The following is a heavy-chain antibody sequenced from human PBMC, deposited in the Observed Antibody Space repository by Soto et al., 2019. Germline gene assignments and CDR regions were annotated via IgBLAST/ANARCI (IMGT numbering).Heavy chain of an antibody. CDR1: GFTFSSYA. V-gene: IGHV3-30-3*01. J-gene: IGHJ6*02. CDR3: AKDHLSTMAPPFLCMDV. Sequence: PGGSLRLSCAASGFTFSSYAMHWVRQAPGKGLEWVAVISYDGSNKYYADSVKGRFTISRDNSKNTLYLQMNSLRAEDTAVYYCAKDHLSTMAPPFLCMDVWGQGTTVTVSS. CDR2: ISYDGSNK. D-gene: IGHD3-10*01.